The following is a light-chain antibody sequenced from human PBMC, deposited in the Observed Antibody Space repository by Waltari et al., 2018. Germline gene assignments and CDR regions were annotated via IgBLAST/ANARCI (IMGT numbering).Light chain of an antibody. J-gene: IGKJ1*01. V-gene: IGKV1-9*01. CDR2: AAS. Sequence: IQLTQSPSSLSASVGDRVTITCRASQGISNYLAWYQQKPGKAPKPLIYAASTLQRGVPSRFIGSGSGTDCTLTISSLQPEDFATYYCQQLNSYQWTFGQGTKVEIK. CDR3: QQLNSYQWT. CDR1: QGISNY.